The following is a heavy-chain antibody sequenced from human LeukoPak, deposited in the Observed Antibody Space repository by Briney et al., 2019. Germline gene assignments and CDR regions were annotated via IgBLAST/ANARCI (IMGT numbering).Heavy chain of an antibody. J-gene: IGHJ4*02. CDR1: GGSFSGYY. Sequence: KTSETLSLTCAVYGGSFSGYYWSWIRQPPGKGLEWIGEINHSGSTNYNPSLKSRVTISVDTSKNQFSLKLSSVTAADTAVYYCARFSTDLGELRTNVFDYWGQGTLVTVSS. CDR3: ARFSTDLGELRTNVFDY. V-gene: IGHV4-34*01. D-gene: IGHD1-26*01. CDR2: INHSGST.